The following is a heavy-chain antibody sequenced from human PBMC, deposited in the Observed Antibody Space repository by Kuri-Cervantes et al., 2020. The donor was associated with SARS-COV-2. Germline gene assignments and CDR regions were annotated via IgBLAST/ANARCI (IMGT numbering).Heavy chain of an antibody. J-gene: IGHJ6*02. Sequence: GESLKISCAASGFTFSNAWMSWVRQAPGKGLEWVGRIKSKTDGGATDYAAPVKGRFTISRDDSKNTLYLQMNSLKTEDTAVYYCTTDREWEPILDYYGMDVWGQGTTVTVSS. CDR1: GFTFSNAW. V-gene: IGHV3-15*01. CDR3: TTDREWEPILDYYGMDV. D-gene: IGHD1-26*01. CDR2: IKSKTDGGAT.